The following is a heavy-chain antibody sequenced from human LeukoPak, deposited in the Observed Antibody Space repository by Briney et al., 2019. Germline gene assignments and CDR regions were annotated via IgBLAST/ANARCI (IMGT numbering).Heavy chain of an antibody. Sequence: GGSLRLSCAASGFTFDDYAMHWVRQAPGKGLEWVSGISWNSGSIGYADSVKGRFTISRDNAKNSLYLQMNSLRAEDTALYYCAEDGGGYDSGSALGLGGYYYGMDVWGQGTTVTVSS. CDR2: ISWNSGSI. CDR1: GFTFDDYA. V-gene: IGHV3-9*01. CDR3: AEDGGGYDSGSALGLGGYYYGMDV. D-gene: IGHD5-12*01. J-gene: IGHJ6*02.